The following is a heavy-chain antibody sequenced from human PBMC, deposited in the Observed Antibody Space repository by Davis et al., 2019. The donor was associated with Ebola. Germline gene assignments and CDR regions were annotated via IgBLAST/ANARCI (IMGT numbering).Heavy chain of an antibody. CDR1: GFTFSDYY. CDR3: ARATSGTYLLNY. V-gene: IGHV3-72*01. D-gene: IGHD1-26*01. CDR2: IRNKASSYST. J-gene: IGHJ4*02. Sequence: GESLKISCAASGFTFSDYYMDRVRQAPGMGLEWVGRIRNKASSYSTEYAASVKDRFIISRDDSKDSLYLQMNSLKTEDTAVYYCARATSGTYLLNYWGQGTLVTVSS.